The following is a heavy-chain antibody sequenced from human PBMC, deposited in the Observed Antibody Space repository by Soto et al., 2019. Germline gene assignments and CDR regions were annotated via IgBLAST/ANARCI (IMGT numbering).Heavy chain of an antibody. CDR3: ARTRSEQRNSMTV. D-gene: IGHD6-25*01. Sequence: EVQLVESGGGLVQPGGSLRLSCAASEFTFSSYWMHWVRQAPGKGLVWVSRINSDERTTNYAGSVKGRFTISRDSAKNTLYLQMNSLRTEDTAVYYCARTRSEQRNSMTVWGQGTMVTVSS. CDR1: EFTFSSYW. CDR2: INSDERTT. V-gene: IGHV3-74*01. J-gene: IGHJ3*01.